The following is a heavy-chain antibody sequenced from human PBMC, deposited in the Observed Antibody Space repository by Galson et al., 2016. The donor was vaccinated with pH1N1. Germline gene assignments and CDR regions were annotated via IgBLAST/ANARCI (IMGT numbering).Heavy chain of an antibody. CDR2: ISAASTRT. Sequence: SLRLSCAASGFIFSSYAMTWVRQAPGKGPEWVSAISAASTRTYYPDSVKGRFIISRDNSKNTLYLQMNSLRAEDTAVYYCARFAYGDYTRFFDYWGQGTLVTVSS. J-gene: IGHJ4*02. V-gene: IGHV3-23*01. CDR3: ARFAYGDYTRFFDY. CDR1: GFIFSSYA. D-gene: IGHD4-17*01.